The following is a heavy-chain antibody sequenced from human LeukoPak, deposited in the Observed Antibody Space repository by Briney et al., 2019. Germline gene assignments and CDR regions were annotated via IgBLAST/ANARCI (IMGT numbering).Heavy chain of an antibody. V-gene: IGHV4-38-2*02. J-gene: IGHJ4*02. D-gene: IGHD3-22*01. CDR1: GGSINTFY. Sequence: SETLSLTCTVSGGSINTFYWSWIRQPPGKGLEWIGSIYHSGNTYYNPSLKSRVTISVDTSKNQFSLKLSSVTAADTAVYYCARDQFSRYYYDSSGYYLTWGQGTLVTVSS. CDR3: ARDQFSRYYYDSSGYYLT. CDR2: IYHSGNT.